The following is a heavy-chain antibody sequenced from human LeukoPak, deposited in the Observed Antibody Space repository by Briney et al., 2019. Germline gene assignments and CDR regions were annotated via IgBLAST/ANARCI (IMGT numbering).Heavy chain of an antibody. J-gene: IGHJ6*03. CDR3: ARGPPSITIFGVVTSRGNYYYMDV. D-gene: IGHD3-3*01. CDR1: GFTFSSYS. V-gene: IGHV3-48*02. CDR2: ISSSSTI. Sequence: GGSLRLSCAASGFTFSSYSMNWVRQAPRKGLEWVSYISSSSTIYYADSVKGRFTISRDNAKNPLYLQMNSLRDEDTAVYYCARGPPSITIFGVVTSRGNYYYMDVWGKGTTVTVSS.